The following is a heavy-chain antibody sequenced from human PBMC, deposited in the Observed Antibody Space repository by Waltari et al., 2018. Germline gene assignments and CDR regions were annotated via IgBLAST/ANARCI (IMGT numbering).Heavy chain of an antibody. Sequence: QVQLQQWGAGLLKPSETLSLTCAVYGGSFSGYYWNWIRQPPGKGLEWIGEINHSGSTHYNPSLKSRVTISVDTSKNQFSLKLSSVTAADTAVYYCAREADYWGQGTLVTVSS. CDR1: GGSFSGYY. J-gene: IGHJ4*02. V-gene: IGHV4-34*01. CDR2: INHSGST. CDR3: AREADY.